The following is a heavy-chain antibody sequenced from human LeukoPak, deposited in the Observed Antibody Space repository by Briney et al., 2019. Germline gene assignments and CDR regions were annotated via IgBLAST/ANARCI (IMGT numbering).Heavy chain of an antibody. D-gene: IGHD5-18*01. V-gene: IGHV3-48*03. CDR3: ARDCYNRIQPPLNAFDI. CDR2: ISSSGSTI. CDR1: GFTFSSYE. Sequence: GGSLRLSCAASGFTFSSYEMNWVRQAPGKGLEWVSYISSSGSTIYYADSVKGRFTISRDNAKNSLYLQMNSLRAEDTAVYYCARDCYNRIQPPLNAFDIWGQGTMVTVSS. J-gene: IGHJ3*02.